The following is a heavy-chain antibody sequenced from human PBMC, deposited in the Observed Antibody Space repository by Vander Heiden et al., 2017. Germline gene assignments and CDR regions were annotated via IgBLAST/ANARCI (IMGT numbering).Heavy chain of an antibody. CDR2: IWYDGSNK. V-gene: IGHV3-33*01. D-gene: IGHD6-13*01. CDR3: ARFRGSSWYWGAYYYYYGMDV. J-gene: IGHJ6*02. CDR1: GFTFSSYG. Sequence: QVQLVESGGGVVQPGRSMRLSCAAPGFTFSSYGMPWVRQGQGKGVGGVAVIWYDGSNKYYAASVKGRFTISRDNSKNTLYLQMNSLRAEDTAVYYCARFRGSSWYWGAYYYYYGMDVWGQGTTVTVSS.